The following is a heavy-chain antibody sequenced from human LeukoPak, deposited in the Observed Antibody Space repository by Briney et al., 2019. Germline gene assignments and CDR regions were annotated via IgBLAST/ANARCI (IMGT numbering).Heavy chain of an antibody. D-gene: IGHD2-2*01. J-gene: IGHJ6*02. V-gene: IGHV3-74*01. CDR2: INSDGSST. Sequence: GGSLRLSCAASGFTFSSYAMSWVRQAPGKGLVWVSRINSDGSSTSYADSVKGRLTISRDNAKNTLYLQMNSLRAEDTAVYYCARSQLLGYCSSTSCRNYYYYGMDVWGQGTTVTVSS. CDR1: GFTFSSYA. CDR3: ARSQLLGYCSSTSCRNYYYYGMDV.